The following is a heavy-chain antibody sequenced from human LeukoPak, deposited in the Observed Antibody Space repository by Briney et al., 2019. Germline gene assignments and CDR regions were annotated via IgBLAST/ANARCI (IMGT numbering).Heavy chain of an antibody. J-gene: IGHJ4*02. Sequence: GGSLRLSCAASGFTFSSYWMHWVRQAPGKGLVGVSRINSDESSTSYADSVKGRFTLSRDNAKNTLYLQMNSLRAEDTAVYYCARGGGYSYGLIDYWGQGTLVTVSS. D-gene: IGHD5-18*01. CDR2: INSDESST. V-gene: IGHV3-74*01. CDR3: ARGGGYSYGLIDY. CDR1: GFTFSSYW.